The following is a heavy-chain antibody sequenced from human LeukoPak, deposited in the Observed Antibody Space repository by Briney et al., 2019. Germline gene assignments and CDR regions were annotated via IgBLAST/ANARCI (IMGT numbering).Heavy chain of an antibody. CDR3: ARALSSYGSPYLDV. CDR1: GGSIGSYY. Sequence: SETLSLTCTVSGGSIGSYYRCWIRQPAGTGLERIGRIYTSGSTNYNPSLKSRVTMSIDTSKNQFSLKLSSVTAADTAVYYCARALSSYGSPYLDVWGKGTTVTVSS. J-gene: IGHJ6*03. CDR2: IYTSGST. V-gene: IGHV4-4*07. D-gene: IGHD1-26*01.